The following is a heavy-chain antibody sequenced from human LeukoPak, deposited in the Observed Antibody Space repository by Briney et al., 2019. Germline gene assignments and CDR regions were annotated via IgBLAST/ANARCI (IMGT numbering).Heavy chain of an antibody. D-gene: IGHD6-6*01. V-gene: IGHV3-7*01. J-gene: IGHJ6*02. Sequence: GGSLRLSCAASGFTFSSHWMTWVRQAPGKGLEWVANIKEDGTRKNYMDSVKGRFTISRDNAKNSLYLQMNSLRPEDTAVYYCARAWDSSSSRGYYYYGMDVWGQGTTVTVSS. CDR3: ARAWDSSSSRGYYYYGMDV. CDR1: GFTFSSHW. CDR2: IKEDGTRK.